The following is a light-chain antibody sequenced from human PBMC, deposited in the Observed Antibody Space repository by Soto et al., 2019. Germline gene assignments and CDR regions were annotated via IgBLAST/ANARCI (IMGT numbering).Light chain of an antibody. CDR1: QSVSSY. V-gene: IGKV3-11*01. Sequence: EIVLTQSPATLSLSPGERATLSCRASQSVSSYLAWYQQKPGQAPRLLISDASNRATGIPARFSGSGSGTDFTLTISSLEPEDFAVYYCQQRSNWPPETFGQGTKVEIK. J-gene: IGKJ1*01. CDR2: DAS. CDR3: QQRSNWPPET.